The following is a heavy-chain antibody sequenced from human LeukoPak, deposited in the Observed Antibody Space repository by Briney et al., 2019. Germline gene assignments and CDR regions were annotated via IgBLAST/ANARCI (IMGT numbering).Heavy chain of an antibody. CDR2: ISSSSTYI. J-gene: IGHJ4*02. Sequence: GGSLRLSCAASGFTFSSYNMNWVRQAPGKGLEWVSSISSSSTYIYYADSVKGRFAISRDNSKNTLYLQINSLRVEDTAIYYCARDDTAVAGQDYWGQGTLVTVSS. CDR3: ARDDTAVAGQDY. V-gene: IGHV3-21*01. CDR1: GFTFSSYN. D-gene: IGHD6-19*01.